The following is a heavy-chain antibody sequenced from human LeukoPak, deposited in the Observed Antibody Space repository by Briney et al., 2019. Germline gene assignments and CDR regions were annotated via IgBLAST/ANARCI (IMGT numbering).Heavy chain of an antibody. D-gene: IGHD4-17*01. CDR3: ARLGNYGDFSYFDY. V-gene: IGHV4-39*01. CDR2: IYYSGST. Sequence: SETLSLTCTVSGGSNSSSSYYWGWIRQPPGKGLEWIGSIYYSGSTYYNPSLKSRVTISVDTSKNQFSLKLSSVTAADTAVYYCARLGNYGDFSYFDYWGQGTLVTVSS. J-gene: IGHJ4*02. CDR1: GGSNSSSSYY.